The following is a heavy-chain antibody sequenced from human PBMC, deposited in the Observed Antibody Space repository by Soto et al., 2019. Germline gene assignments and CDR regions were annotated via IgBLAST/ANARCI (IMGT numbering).Heavy chain of an antibody. CDR1: GDSIRSSY. Sequence: SDTLSLTCTVSGDSIRSSYWSWVRHTPGRGLEWIGYVYYTGTTNSNPSLKSRVTISADTSKNLFSLKVVSVTPADTAVYFCARDMSGGSSWYEFDSWGPGTLVTVSS. CDR3: ARDMSGGSSWYEFDS. CDR2: VYYTGTT. J-gene: IGHJ4*02. D-gene: IGHD6-13*01. V-gene: IGHV4-59*01.